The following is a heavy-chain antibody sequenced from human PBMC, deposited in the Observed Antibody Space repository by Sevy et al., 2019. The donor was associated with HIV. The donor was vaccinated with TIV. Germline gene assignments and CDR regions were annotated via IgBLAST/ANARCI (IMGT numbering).Heavy chain of an antibody. J-gene: IGHJ6*02. D-gene: IGHD1-26*01. V-gene: IGHV3-48*02. CDR2: ISSSSTTI. CDR1: RLTFSSSS. CDR3: ARGFMGADCYYGIDV. Sequence: GGSLRLSCAASRLTFSSSSGNWVRQAPGKGLEWVSYISSSSTTIYYADSVKGRFTISRDNAKNSLYLQMNSLRDEDTAVYYCARGFMGADCYYGIDVWGQGTTVTVSS.